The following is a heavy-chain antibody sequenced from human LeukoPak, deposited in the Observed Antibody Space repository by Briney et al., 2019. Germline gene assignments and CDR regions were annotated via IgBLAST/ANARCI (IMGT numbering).Heavy chain of an antibody. V-gene: IGHV4-39*07. J-gene: IGHJ4*02. Sequence: SETLSLTCTVSGGSIRSSYYYWGWIRQPPGKGLEWIGEINHSGSTNYNPSLKSRVTISVDTSKNQFSLKLSSVTAADTAVYYCASLGYWGQGTLVTVSS. CDR1: GGSIRSSYYY. D-gene: IGHD3-16*01. CDR2: INHSGST. CDR3: ASLGY.